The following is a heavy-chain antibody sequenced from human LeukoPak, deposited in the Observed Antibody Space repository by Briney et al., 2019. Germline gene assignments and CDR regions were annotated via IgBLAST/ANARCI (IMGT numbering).Heavy chain of an antibody. CDR2: VYTGGRT. Sequence: GGSLRLSCATSGFTIGKSDMAWVRQAPGKGLEWVSIVYTGGRTFHADSVKGRFTMSRDQSKNTVGLQMNSLRSEDTALYYCERGSMPGTGLPFDYWGQGTQVSVSS. V-gene: IGHV3-53*05. CDR1: GFTIGKSD. D-gene: IGHD3-9*01. CDR3: ERGSMPGTGLPFDY. J-gene: IGHJ4*02.